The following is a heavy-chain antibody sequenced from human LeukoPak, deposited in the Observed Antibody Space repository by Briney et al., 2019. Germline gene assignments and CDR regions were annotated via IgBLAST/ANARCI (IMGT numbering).Heavy chain of an antibody. Sequence: GGSLRLSCAASGFTFSSYSMNWVRQAPGKGLEWVSSISSSSSYIYYADSVKGRFTISRDNSKNTLYLQMNSLRAEDTAVYYCARDRQEWELPDFDYWGQGTLVTVSS. J-gene: IGHJ4*02. D-gene: IGHD1-26*01. V-gene: IGHV3-21*01. CDR3: ARDRQEWELPDFDY. CDR1: GFTFSSYS. CDR2: ISSSSSYI.